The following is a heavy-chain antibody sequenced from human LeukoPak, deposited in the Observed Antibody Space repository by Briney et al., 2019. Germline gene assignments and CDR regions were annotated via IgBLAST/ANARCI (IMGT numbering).Heavy chain of an antibody. Sequence: SVKVSCKASGGTFSSYAISWVRQAPGQGLEWMGRIIPILGIANYAQKFQGRVTITADKSTSTAYMELSSLRSEDTAVYYCARVFPIAARRIWFDPWGQGTLVTVSS. D-gene: IGHD6-6*01. J-gene: IGHJ5*02. V-gene: IGHV1-69*04. CDR2: IIPILGIA. CDR3: ARVFPIAARRIWFDP. CDR1: GGTFSSYA.